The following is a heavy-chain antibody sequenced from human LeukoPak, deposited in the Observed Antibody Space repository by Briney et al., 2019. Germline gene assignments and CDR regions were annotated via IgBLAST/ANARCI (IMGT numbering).Heavy chain of an antibody. V-gene: IGHV7-4-1*02. D-gene: IGHD2-15*01. Sequence: ASVKVSFTASGYTFSRNAMNWVRQVPGRGLEWMGWINTNAGNPTYAQGFTGRFVFSLDTSVSTAYLQISSLQAEDTAVYYCARASGFCSGLRCYLHLDYWGQGSLVTVSS. J-gene: IGHJ4*02. CDR2: INTNAGNP. CDR1: GYTFSRNA. CDR3: ARASGFCSGLRCYLHLDY.